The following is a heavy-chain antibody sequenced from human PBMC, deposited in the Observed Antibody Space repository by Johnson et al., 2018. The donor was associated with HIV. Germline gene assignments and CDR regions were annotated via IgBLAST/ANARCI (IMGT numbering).Heavy chain of an antibody. Sequence: VQLVESGGGVVQPGRSLRLSCAASGFTFSNYDMHWVRQVTGKGLEWVSSIGTTGDTYYPGSVKGRFTISRENAKNSLYLQLNSLRAEDTAVYYCARDRGGCGGDCYSGYDAFDIWGRDNGHRLF. CDR1: GFTFSNYD. CDR3: ARDRGGCGGDCYSGYDAFDI. CDR2: IGTTGDT. J-gene: IGHJ3*02. D-gene: IGHD2-21*01. V-gene: IGHV3-13*01.